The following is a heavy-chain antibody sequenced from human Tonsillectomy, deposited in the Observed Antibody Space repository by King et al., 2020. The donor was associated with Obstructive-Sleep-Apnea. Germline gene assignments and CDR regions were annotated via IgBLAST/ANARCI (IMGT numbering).Heavy chain of an antibody. CDR1: AGSIDSGDYS. CDR2: IYYSGTA. V-gene: IGHV4-31*03. Sequence: QLQESGPGLVKPSQTLSLTCTVSAGSIDSGDYSWSWIRQHPGKGLEWIGYIYYSGTAYYNPSLKSRVSISVDTSNNQFSLKLSAVTAADTAVYYCARDTGTYNYFDYWGRGTLVTVSS. CDR3: ARDTGTYNYFDY. D-gene: IGHD1-26*01. J-gene: IGHJ4*02.